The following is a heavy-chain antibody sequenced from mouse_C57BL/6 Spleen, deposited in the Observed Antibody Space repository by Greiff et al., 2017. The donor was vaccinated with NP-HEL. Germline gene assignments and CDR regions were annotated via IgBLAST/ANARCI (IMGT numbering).Heavy chain of an antibody. V-gene: IGHV5-17*01. CDR3: TKECDDAMDY. D-gene: IGHD2-13*01. CDR2: ISSGSSTI. J-gene: IGHJ4*01. Sequence: EVKLVESGGGLVKPGGSLKLSCAASGFTFSDYGMHWVRQAPEKGLEWVAYISSGSSTIYYADTVKGRFTISRDKAKNTLFEQMSILRSEDTAMYYCTKECDDAMDYWGQGTSVTVSS. CDR1: GFTFSDYG.